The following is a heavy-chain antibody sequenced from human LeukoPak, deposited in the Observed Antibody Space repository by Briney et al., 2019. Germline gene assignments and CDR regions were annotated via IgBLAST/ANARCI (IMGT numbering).Heavy chain of an antibody. V-gene: IGHV3-21*01. J-gene: IGHJ3*02. CDR1: GFTFSSYS. CDR3: ASPYAFDI. Sequence: GGSLRLSCAASGFTFSSYSMNWARQAPGKGLEWVSSISSSSSYINYADSVKGRFTISRDNAKNSLYLQMNSLRAEDTAVYYCASPYAFDIWGQGTMVTVSS. CDR2: ISSSSSYI.